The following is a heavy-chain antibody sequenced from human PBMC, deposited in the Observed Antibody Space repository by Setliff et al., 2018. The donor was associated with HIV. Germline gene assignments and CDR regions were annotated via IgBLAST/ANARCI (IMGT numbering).Heavy chain of an antibody. CDR2: IYHSGST. V-gene: IGHV4-4*02. CDR3: VRNGYYSLDY. D-gene: IGHD3-22*01. J-gene: IGHJ4*02. Sequence: SETLSLTCAVSGGSISSDNWWTWVRQPPGKGLEWIGSIYHSGSTYYNPSLRSRVTISIDKSKNQFSLKMTSVTAADTAVYNCVRNGYYSLDYWGQGTLVTVSS. CDR1: GGSISSDNW.